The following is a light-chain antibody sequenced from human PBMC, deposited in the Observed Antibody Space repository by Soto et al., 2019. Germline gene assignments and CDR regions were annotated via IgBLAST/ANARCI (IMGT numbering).Light chain of an antibody. CDR1: ELSKQY. Sequence: SYELTQTPSVSGSPGQTARITCSGDELSKQYVYWYQQKPGQAPVLVIYKDSERASGIPERFSASSSGTTVTLTISGVRAEDEADYYCQSSDDTGNYYLFGTGTKVTVL. J-gene: IGLJ1*01. CDR2: KDS. CDR3: QSSDDTGNYYL. V-gene: IGLV3-25*02.